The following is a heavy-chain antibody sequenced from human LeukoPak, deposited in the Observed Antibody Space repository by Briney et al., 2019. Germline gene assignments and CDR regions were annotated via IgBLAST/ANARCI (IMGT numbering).Heavy chain of an antibody. Sequence: SETLSLTCTVSGGSISSSSYYWGWIRQPPGKGLEWIGSIYYSGSTYYNPSLKSRVTISADTSKNQFSLKLSSVTAADTAVYYCARHEGAAATIDYWGQGTLVTVSS. V-gene: IGHV4-39*01. D-gene: IGHD2-15*01. CDR1: GGSISSSSYY. CDR3: ARHEGAAATIDY. CDR2: IYYSGST. J-gene: IGHJ4*02.